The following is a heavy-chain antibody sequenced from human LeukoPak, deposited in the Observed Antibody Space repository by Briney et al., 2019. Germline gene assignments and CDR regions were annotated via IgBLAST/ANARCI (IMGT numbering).Heavy chain of an antibody. J-gene: IGHJ4*02. V-gene: IGHV1-2*06. CDR3: AREPAYYDSSGYTLGY. CDR1: GYTFTGYY. D-gene: IGHD3-22*01. Sequence: AASVKVSCKASGYTFTGYYMHWVRQAPGQGLEWMGRINPNSGGTNYAQKFQGRVTMTRDTSISTAYMELSSLRSEDTAVYYCAREPAYYDSSGYTLGYWGQGTLVTVSS. CDR2: INPNSGGT.